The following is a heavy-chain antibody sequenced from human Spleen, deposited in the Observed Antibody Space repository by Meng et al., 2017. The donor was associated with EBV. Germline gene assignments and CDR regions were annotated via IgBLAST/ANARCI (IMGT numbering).Heavy chain of an antibody. CDR3: ARPFPSIVSPRLDPFGD. J-gene: IGHJ4*02. CDR2: INHSGST. Sequence: QVQLQQWGAGLLKPSETLSLTCAVYGGSFSGHYWTWIRQPPGKGLEWIGEINHSGSTNYNPSLKSRVTISVDTSKNQFSLKLSSVTAADTAVYYCARPFPSIVSPRLDPFGDWGQGTLVTVSS. CDR1: GGSFSGHY. V-gene: IGHV4-34*02. D-gene: IGHD5/OR15-5a*01.